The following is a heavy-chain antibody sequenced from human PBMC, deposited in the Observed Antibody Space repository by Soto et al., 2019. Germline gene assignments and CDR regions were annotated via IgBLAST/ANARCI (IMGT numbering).Heavy chain of an antibody. CDR1: GGSFSDYY. V-gene: IGHV4-34*01. J-gene: IGHJ4*02. CDR2: INHSGRT. Sequence: QVQLQQWGAGLLKPSETLSLTCAVHGGSFSDYYWSWIRQPPGKGLEWIGEINHSGRTNYNPSLKSRVTISVDTSKNQFALKLSSMTDAYTAVYYCARTGHPFDYWGQGISVTGSS. CDR3: ARTGHPFDY.